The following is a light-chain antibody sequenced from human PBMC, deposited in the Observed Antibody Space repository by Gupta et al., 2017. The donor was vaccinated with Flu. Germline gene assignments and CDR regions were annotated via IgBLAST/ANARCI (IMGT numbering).Light chain of an antibody. V-gene: IGLV1-44*01. CDR1: RSNIGTNT. J-gene: IGLJ2*01. CDR3: EVWDDTLNGYVA. CDR2: SDS. Sequence: QSVLTQPPSASGTPGQKVTVSCSGSRSNIGTNTVNWYQQLPGTAPNLLLYSDSKRPSGAPARCSGSKSGTSASLVISGLPADEEAVYYCEVWDDTLNGYVAFGGGTRLTV.